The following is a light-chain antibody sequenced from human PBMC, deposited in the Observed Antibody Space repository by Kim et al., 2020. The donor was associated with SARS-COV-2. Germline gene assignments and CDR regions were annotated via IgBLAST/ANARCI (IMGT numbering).Light chain of an antibody. V-gene: IGLV1-47*01. J-gene: IGLJ1*01. CDR1: NWNIETNS. Sequence: QRVSIYCSGANWNIETNSVYVYHHFPGLAPKLLVYRSNQRPSVVPDRFSGSKSGTSASLAISGLRSEDEADYYCAVWDDSLNAFVFGPGTKVTVL. CDR3: AVWDDSLNAFV. CDR2: RSN.